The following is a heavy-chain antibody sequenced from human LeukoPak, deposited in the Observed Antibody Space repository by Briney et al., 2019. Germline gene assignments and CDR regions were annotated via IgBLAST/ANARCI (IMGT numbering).Heavy chain of an antibody. V-gene: IGHV3-7*03. CDR3: ARVILYGSGSYYIDY. D-gene: IGHD3-10*01. CDR1: GFTFSSYW. J-gene: IGHJ4*02. CDR2: IKQDGSEI. Sequence: GGSLRLSCAASGFTFSSYWMSWVRQAPGKGLEWVANIKQDGSEIYYVDSVKGRFTISRDNAKNSLYLQMNSLRAEDTAVYYCARVILYGSGSYYIDYWGQGTLVTVSS.